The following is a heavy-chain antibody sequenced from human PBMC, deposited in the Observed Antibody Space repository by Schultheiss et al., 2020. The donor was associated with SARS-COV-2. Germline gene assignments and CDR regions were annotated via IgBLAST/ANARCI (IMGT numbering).Heavy chain of an antibody. CDR3: ARGDYFGSGTRD. Sequence: SETLSLTCTVSGGSISSYYWNWVRQHPGKGLEWIGYILHTGITHYNPSLSSRLTMSIDTSKNQFSLHLTSVTAADTAVYYCARGDYFGSGTRDWGQGTLVTVSS. CDR1: GGSISSYY. D-gene: IGHD3-10*01. V-gene: IGHV4-59*06. CDR2: ILHTGIT. J-gene: IGHJ4*02.